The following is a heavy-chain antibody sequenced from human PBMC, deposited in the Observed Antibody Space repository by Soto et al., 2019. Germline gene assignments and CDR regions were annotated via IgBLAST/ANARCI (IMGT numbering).Heavy chain of an antibody. CDR2: ISGSSGST. CDR1: GYTFSNYA. V-gene: IGHV3-23*01. CDR3: AKGGYSSSWYKETPGGHLTIYDY. D-gene: IGHD6-13*01. J-gene: IGHJ4*02. Sequence: QPGGSLRLSCAASGYTFSNYAMSWVRQAPGRGLEWVSAISGSSGSTYYADSVKGRFTISRDDSKNTLYLQMNSLRAEDTAVYYSAKGGYSSSWYKETPGGHLTIYDYWGQGTLVTVSS.